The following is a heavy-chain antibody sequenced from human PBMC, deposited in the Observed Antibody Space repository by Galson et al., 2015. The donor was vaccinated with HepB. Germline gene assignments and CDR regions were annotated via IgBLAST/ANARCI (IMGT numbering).Heavy chain of an antibody. J-gene: IGHJ2*01. CDR1: TGSISSYY. CDR3: ARRSLTMFWYFDL. Sequence: ETLSLTCTVSTGSISSYYWSWVRQTPERGLEWVGSVQDTGSADYSPNLQRRVSISLDVSRGQLSLRLSSATAADTAVYFCARRSLTMFWYFDLWGRGTLVTVSS. D-gene: IGHD3-10*02. V-gene: IGHV4-4*08. CDR2: VQDTGSA.